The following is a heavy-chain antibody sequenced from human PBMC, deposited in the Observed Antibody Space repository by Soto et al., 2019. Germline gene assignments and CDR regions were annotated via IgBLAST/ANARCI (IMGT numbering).Heavy chain of an antibody. CDR1: GYTFASYA. CDR2: ISAYNGNT. CDR3: ARDPPPPDY. V-gene: IGHV1-18*01. Sequence: QVQLVQSGAEVKKPGASVKVSCKASGYTFASYAISWMRQAPGQGLEWMGWISAYNGNTNYAQKLQGRVTMTTATXXXXXXXXXXXLRSXXTAVYYCARDPPPPDYWGQGTLVTVSS. J-gene: IGHJ4*02.